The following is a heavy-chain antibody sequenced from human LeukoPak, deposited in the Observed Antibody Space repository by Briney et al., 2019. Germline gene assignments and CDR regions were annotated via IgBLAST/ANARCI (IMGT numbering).Heavy chain of an antibody. CDR2: ISSSSSYI. D-gene: IGHD6-13*01. J-gene: IGHJ6*02. CDR3: ARVNRLAAAGTNYYGMDV. CDR1: GFTFSSYS. V-gene: IGHV3-21*01. Sequence: GGSLRLSCAASGFTFSSYSMNWVRQAPEKGLEWVSSISSSSSYIYYADSVKGRFTTSRDNDKNSLYLQMNNLRAEHTAVYYCARVNRLAAAGTNYYGMDVWGQGTTVTVSS.